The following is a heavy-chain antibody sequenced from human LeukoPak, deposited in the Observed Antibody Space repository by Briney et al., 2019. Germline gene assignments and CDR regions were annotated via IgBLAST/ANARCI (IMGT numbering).Heavy chain of an antibody. V-gene: IGHV4-34*01. D-gene: IGHD6-19*01. CDR2: INHSGST. J-gene: IGHJ4*02. Sequence: SETLSLTCAVYGGSFSGYYWSWIRQPPGKGLEWIGEINHSGSTNYNPSLKSRVTISVDTSKNQFSLKLSSVTAADTAVYYCVSPGYSSGWYVLDYWGQGTLVTVSS. CDR1: GGSFSGYY. CDR3: VSPGYSSGWYVLDY.